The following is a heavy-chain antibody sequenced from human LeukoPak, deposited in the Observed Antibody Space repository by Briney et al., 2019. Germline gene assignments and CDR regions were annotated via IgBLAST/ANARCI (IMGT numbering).Heavy chain of an antibody. V-gene: IGHV4-59*01. J-gene: IGHJ3*02. CDR2: ISYSGST. CDR1: GGSISSYY. D-gene: IGHD5-24*01. CDR3: ARVGSGRDGFKGVFEI. Sequence: SETLSLTCTVSGGSISSYYWSYIRQPPGKGLEWIGYISYSGSTNYNPSLKSRVTMSVDTSRNQFYLRLSSVTAADTAVYYCARVGSGRDGFKGVFEIWGQGTMVTVSS.